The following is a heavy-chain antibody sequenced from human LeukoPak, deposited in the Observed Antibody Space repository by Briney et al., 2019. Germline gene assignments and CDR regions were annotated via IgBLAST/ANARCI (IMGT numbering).Heavy chain of an antibody. V-gene: IGHV4-39*07. Sequence: SETLSLTCTVSGGSISSSSYYWGWIRQPPGKGLEWIGSIYYSGSTYYNPSLKSRVTISVDASKNQFSLKLSSVTAADTAVYYCAREVGFGVYGMDVWGQGTTVTVSS. CDR1: GGSISSSSYY. D-gene: IGHD3-3*01. J-gene: IGHJ6*02. CDR3: AREVGFGVYGMDV. CDR2: IYYSGST.